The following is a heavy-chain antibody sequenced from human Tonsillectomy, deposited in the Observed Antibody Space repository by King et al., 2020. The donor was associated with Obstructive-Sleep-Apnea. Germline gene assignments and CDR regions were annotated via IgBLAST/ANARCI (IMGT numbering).Heavy chain of an antibody. CDR1: GVTFSSYS. CDR2: ISSSSSTI. Sequence: VQLVEAGGGLVQPVGSLRLSCAASGVTFSSYSMNWVRQAPGKGLEWVSYISSSSSTIYYADFLKGRFTISRDNAKNSLYLQMNSLRAEDTAVYYCARESGYYDSSGLSNWFDPWGQGTLVTVSS. J-gene: IGHJ5*02. CDR3: ARESGYYDSSGLSNWFDP. V-gene: IGHV3-48*04. D-gene: IGHD3-22*01.